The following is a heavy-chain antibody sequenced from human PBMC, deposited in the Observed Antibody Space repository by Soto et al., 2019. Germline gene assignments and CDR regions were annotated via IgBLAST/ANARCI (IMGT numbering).Heavy chain of an antibody. Sequence: PSETLSLTSAVSGGSISSSNWWSWVRQPPGKGLEWIGNIYYSGNTNYSPSLKSRVTISVDTYKNQYSLKLISVTTADTAVYFCAREGNLGRWIQPLDSWGQGTLVTVSS. CDR2: IYYSGNT. J-gene: IGHJ4*02. CDR1: GGSISSSNW. CDR3: AREGNLGRWIQPLDS. D-gene: IGHD2-2*03. V-gene: IGHV4-4*02.